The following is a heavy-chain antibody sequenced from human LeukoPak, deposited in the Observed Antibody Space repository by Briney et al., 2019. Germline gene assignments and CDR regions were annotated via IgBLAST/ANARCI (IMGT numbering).Heavy chain of an antibody. D-gene: IGHD2-15*01. CDR3: VRRYSFGPYGMDV. V-gene: IGHV3-64D*09. CDR2: ISDSGGST. CDR1: GFPFSSYA. J-gene: IGHJ6*02. Sequence: GGSLRLSCSASGFPFSSYAMHWVRQAPRKGLEYVSAISDSGGSTYYADSVKGRFTISRDNSKNTLYLQMSSLRAEDTAVYFCVRRYSFGPYGMDVWGQGTTVTVSS.